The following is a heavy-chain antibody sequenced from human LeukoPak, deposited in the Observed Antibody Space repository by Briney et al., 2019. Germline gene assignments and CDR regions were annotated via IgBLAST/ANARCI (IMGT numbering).Heavy chain of an antibody. CDR3: ARHRAGYYMDV. Sequence: PSETLSLTCTVSGASISSYYWSWIRQPPGKGLEWIGYIYTSGSTNYNPSLKSRVTISLDTSKNQFSLKLNSVTAADTAVYYCARHRAGYYMDVWGKGTTVTVSS. V-gene: IGHV4-4*09. J-gene: IGHJ6*03. CDR2: IYTSGST. CDR1: GASISSYY.